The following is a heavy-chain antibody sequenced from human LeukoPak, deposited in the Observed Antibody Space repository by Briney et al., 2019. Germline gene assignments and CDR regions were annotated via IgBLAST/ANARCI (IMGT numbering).Heavy chain of an antibody. Sequence: PGGSLRLSCTASGFTFSNYGFHWVRQAPGKGLEWVAFIQSDESNKHYADSVKGRFTVSRDNSKNTLYLQMNSLRAEDTAVYYCAKDPIVGATSWYYFDYWGQGTLVTVSS. V-gene: IGHV3-30*02. CDR3: AKDPIVGATSWYYFDY. CDR2: IQSDESNK. D-gene: IGHD1-26*01. J-gene: IGHJ4*02. CDR1: GFTFSNYG.